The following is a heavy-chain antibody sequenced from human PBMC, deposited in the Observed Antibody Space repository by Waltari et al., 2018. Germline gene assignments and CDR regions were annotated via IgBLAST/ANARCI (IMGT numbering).Heavy chain of an antibody. CDR3: GVKVSPLWLRPVGS. CDR2: SVFTGNT. J-gene: IGHJ4*02. V-gene: IGHV4-39*07. D-gene: IGHD3-9*01. Sequence: QLQLQESGPGLVRPSETLALTCSVSAASIRSNSYSWGWVRQPPGKGREWIASSVFTGNTYYNPSLRSRVTVSRGTAKNEFSLHLASVTGADTAGYFCGVKVSPLWLRPVGSWGQGALVTV. CDR1: AASIRSNSYS.